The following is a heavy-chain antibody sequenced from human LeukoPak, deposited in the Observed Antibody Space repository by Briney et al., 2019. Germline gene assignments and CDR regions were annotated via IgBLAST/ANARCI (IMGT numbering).Heavy chain of an antibody. Sequence: ASVKVSCKASGYTFRSYEINWVRQAPGQGLEWVGWIHPNSGKTGYAQKFQGRVTMIRDTSTETAFMELSSLKFDDTAIFYCARGHYGGNRYFDIWGQGTLVTVSS. CDR1: GYTFRSYE. D-gene: IGHD4-23*01. V-gene: IGHV1-8*01. CDR3: ARGHYGGNRYFDI. J-gene: IGHJ4*02. CDR2: IHPNSGKT.